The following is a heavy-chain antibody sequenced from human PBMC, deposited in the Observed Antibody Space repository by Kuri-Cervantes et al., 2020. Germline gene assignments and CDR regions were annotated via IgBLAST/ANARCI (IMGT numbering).Heavy chain of an antibody. CDR2: INAGSGNT. Sequence: ASVKVSCKASGYTFTSYAMHWVRQAPGQRLEWMGWINAGSGNTKYSQKFQGRVTITRDTSASTAYMELSSLRSEDTAVYYCARAVRSYYYDSSGYGYWGQGTLVTVSS. V-gene: IGHV1-3*01. J-gene: IGHJ4*02. CDR3: ARAVRSYYYDSSGYGY. D-gene: IGHD3-22*01. CDR1: GYTFTSYA.